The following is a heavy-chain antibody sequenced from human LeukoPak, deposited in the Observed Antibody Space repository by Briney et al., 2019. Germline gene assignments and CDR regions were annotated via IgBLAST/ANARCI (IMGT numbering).Heavy chain of an antibody. Sequence: ASVKVSCKVSGCTLTELSMHWVRQAPGKGLEWMGGFDPEDGETIYAQKFQGRVTMTEDTSTDTAYMELSSLRSEDTAVYYCATSPYQLLPFDYWGQGTLVTVSS. CDR3: ATSPYQLLPFDY. V-gene: IGHV1-24*01. CDR2: FDPEDGET. J-gene: IGHJ4*02. D-gene: IGHD2-2*01. CDR1: GCTLTELS.